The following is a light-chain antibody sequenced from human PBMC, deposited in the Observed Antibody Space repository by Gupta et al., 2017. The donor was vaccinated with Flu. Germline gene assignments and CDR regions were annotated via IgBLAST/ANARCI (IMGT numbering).Light chain of an antibody. V-gene: IGKV1-39*01. CDR2: AAS. CDR3: QQTYSSPRS. Sequence: DIQMTQSPPSLSASVGDRVTITCRTSQSVSNYLNWYQHKPGKTPKLLIYAASNLQSGVPSRFSGSGSGTDFTLTISSLQAEDFATYYCQQTYSSPRSFGQGTKLEIK. J-gene: IGKJ2*03. CDR1: QSVSNY.